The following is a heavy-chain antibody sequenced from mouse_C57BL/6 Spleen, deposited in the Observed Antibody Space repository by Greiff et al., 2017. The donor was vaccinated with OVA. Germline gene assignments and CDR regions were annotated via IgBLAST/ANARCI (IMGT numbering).Heavy chain of an antibody. CDR2: IDPSDSYT. J-gene: IGHJ1*03. V-gene: IGHV1-69*01. Sequence: QVQLQQPGAELVMPGASVKLSCKASGYTFTSYWMHWVKQRPGQGLEWIGEIDPSDSYTNYNQKFKGKSTLTVDKSSSTAYMQLSSLTSEDSAVYYCARKITTGYFDVWGTGTTVTVSS. CDR1: GYTFTSYW. CDR3: ARKITTGYFDV. D-gene: IGHD1-1*01.